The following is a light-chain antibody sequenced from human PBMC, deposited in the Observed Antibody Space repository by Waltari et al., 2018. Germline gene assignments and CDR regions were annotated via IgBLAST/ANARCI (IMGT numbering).Light chain of an antibody. CDR2: SND. V-gene: IGLV1-44*01. Sequence: QSELTQPPSASGTPGQTVTISCSGSNSNIGSKPVSWYQQLPGSAPKLLIYSNDRRPSGVPDRFSGSKSGTSASLAITGLQSEDEADYHCAAWDVRLNAVVFGGGTKLTVL. CDR1: NSNIGSKP. J-gene: IGLJ2*01. CDR3: AAWDVRLNAVV.